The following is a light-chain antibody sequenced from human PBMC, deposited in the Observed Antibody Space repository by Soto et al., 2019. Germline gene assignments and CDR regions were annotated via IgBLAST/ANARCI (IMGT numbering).Light chain of an antibody. Sequence: DIQMTQSPSSLSASVGDRVTITCRASQSISSYLNWYQQKPGKATKLLIYAASSLQSGVPSMFSGSGSGTDFTLTISSLQPEDFATYYCQQRYSTPPTFGQGTRLEIK. V-gene: IGKV1-39*01. J-gene: IGKJ5*01. CDR3: QQRYSTPPT. CDR2: AAS. CDR1: QSISSY.